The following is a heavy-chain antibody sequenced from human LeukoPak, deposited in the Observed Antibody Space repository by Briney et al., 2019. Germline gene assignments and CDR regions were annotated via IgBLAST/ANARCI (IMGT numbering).Heavy chain of an antibody. Sequence: PGGSLRLSCAASGFTFSDFYMSWIRQAPGKGLEWVSYISSSSSHKYYVDSVKGRFTISRDDAKNLLYLQVNSLRAEDTAVYYCARDGIYDSPVGGQGTLVTVSS. V-gene: IGHV3-11*06. J-gene: IGHJ4*02. CDR1: GFTFSDFY. D-gene: IGHD3-22*01. CDR3: ARDGIYDSPV. CDR2: ISSSSSHK.